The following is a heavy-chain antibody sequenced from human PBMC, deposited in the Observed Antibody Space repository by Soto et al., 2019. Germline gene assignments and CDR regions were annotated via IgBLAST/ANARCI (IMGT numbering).Heavy chain of an antibody. CDR1: GYTFTSYD. J-gene: IGHJ4*02. D-gene: IGHD3-9*01. Sequence: ASVKVSCKASGYTFTSYDINWVRQATGQGLEWMGWMNPNSGNTGYAQKFQGRVTMTRNTSISTAYMELSSLRSEDTAVYYCASEEYDILTGYPSAHPYWGQGTLVTVSS. V-gene: IGHV1-8*01. CDR3: ASEEYDILTGYPSAHPY. CDR2: MNPNSGNT.